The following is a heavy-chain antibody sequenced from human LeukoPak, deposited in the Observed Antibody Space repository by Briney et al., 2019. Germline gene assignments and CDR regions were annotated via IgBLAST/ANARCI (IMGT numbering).Heavy chain of an antibody. V-gene: IGHV3-30*02. J-gene: IGHJ4*02. Sequence: PGGSLRLSCAASGFTFSSYGMHWVRQAPGKGLEWVAFIRYDGSNKYYADSVKGRFTISRDNSKNTLYLQMNSLRAEDTAVYYCAKDRGRYCSSTSCYAIGWGQGTLVTVSS. CDR1: GFTFSSYG. D-gene: IGHD2-2*01. CDR2: IRYDGSNK. CDR3: AKDRGRYCSSTSCYAIG.